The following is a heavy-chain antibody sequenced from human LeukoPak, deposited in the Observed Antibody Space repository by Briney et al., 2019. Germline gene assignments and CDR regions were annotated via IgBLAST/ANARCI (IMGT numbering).Heavy chain of an antibody. D-gene: IGHD2-2*02. CDR2: ISAYNGNT. V-gene: IGHV1-18*01. CDR1: GYTFTSYG. J-gene: IGHJ6*02. Sequence: ASVKVSCKASGYTFTSYGISWVRQAPGQGLEWMGWISAYNGNTNYAQKLKGRVTMTTDTSTSTAYMELRSLRSDDTAVYYCARDVCSSTSCYTPPRYYYYGMDVWGQGTTVTVSS. CDR3: ARDVCSSTSCYTPPRYYYYGMDV.